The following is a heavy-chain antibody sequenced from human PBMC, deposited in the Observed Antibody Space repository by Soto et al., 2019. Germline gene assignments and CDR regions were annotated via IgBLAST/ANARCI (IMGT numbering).Heavy chain of an antibody. V-gene: IGHV3-74*01. CDR1: GFTFSSYL. J-gene: IGHJ4*01. CDR3: RGGESGYGNVDY. CDR2: TKGEGSKT. D-gene: IGHD5-12*01. Sequence: GGSLRLSGGASGFTFSSYLMQWVRQAPGKGLVWVSRTKGEGSKTNYADSVKGRFEISRDKDKNTMYMQLKRMRAENTKEYYCRGGESGYGNVDYWGQGNRVTVSS.